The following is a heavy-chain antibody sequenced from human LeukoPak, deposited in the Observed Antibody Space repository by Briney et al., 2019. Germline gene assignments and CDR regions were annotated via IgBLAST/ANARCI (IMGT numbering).Heavy chain of an antibody. CDR1: GFTFSSQW. CDR2: VNQGGTEK. J-gene: IGHJ4*02. V-gene: IGHV3-7*03. CDR3: AKCSYYDSSGYPEHDY. D-gene: IGHD3-22*01. Sequence: GGSLRLSCAASGFTFSSQWMSWVRQAPGKGLEWVANVNQGGTEKYYVDSVKGRFTISRDSSKNTLYLQMNSLRAEDTAVYYCAKCSYYDSSGYPEHDYWGQGTLVTVSS.